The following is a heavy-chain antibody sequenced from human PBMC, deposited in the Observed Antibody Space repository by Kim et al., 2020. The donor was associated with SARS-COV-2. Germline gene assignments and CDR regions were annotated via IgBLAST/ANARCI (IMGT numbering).Heavy chain of an antibody. CDR2: IDDSGSTT. V-gene: IGHV3-48*03. J-gene: IGHJ4*02. Sequence: GGSLRLSCAASGFTFSSFKMNWVRQAPGKGLEWVSYIDDSGSTTHYADSVKGRFTISRDNAKNSLYLQMNSLRAEDTAVYYCSKERGSGTYHYFDSWGRGTLVTVSS. CDR1: GFTFSSFK. D-gene: IGHD3-10*01. CDR3: SKERGSGTYHYFDS.